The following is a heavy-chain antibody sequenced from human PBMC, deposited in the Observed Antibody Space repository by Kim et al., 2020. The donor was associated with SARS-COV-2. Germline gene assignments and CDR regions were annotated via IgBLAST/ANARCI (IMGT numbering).Heavy chain of an antibody. Sequence: SQTLSLTCDFSGDSVSSNSAAWNWIRQSPSRGLEWLGRTYYRSKWYNDYALSVRSRIIINPDTSKNQFSLQLTSVTPEDTAVYYCARDLPYCTNTNCYNRWFDPWGQGTVVTVSS. D-gene: IGHD2-8*01. CDR1: GDSVSSNSAA. V-gene: IGHV6-1*01. J-gene: IGHJ5*02. CDR3: ARDLPYCTNTNCYNRWFDP. CDR2: TYYRSKWYN.